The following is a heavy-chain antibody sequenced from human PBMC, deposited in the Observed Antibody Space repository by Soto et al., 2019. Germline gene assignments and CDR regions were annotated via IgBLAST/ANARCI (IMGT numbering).Heavy chain of an antibody. CDR1: GGSITSYC. CDR2: IYHRGNT. J-gene: IGHJ4*02. D-gene: IGHD3-22*01. Sequence: SETLSLTCTVSGGSITSYCWTWIRQPPGKGLEWMGYIYHRGNTNYNPSLKSRVTFSVDTSKNQFSLKLSSVTAADTAVYYCARDKYYDSTGTFDFWGQGTLVTVSS. V-gene: IGHV4-59*01. CDR3: ARDKYYDSTGTFDF.